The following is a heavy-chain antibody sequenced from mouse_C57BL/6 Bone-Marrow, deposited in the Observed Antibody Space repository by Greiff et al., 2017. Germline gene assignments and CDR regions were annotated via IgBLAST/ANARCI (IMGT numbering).Heavy chain of an antibody. V-gene: IGHV14-4*01. Sequence: EVKVVESGAELVRPGASVKLSCTASGFNIKDDYMHWVKQRPEQGLEWIGWIDPENGDTEYASKFQGKATITADTSSNTAYLQLSSLTSEDTAVYYCTTRTAQATWGYAMDYWGQGTSVTVSS. CDR3: TTRTAQATWGYAMDY. D-gene: IGHD3-2*02. CDR1: GFNIKDDY. J-gene: IGHJ4*01. CDR2: IDPENGDT.